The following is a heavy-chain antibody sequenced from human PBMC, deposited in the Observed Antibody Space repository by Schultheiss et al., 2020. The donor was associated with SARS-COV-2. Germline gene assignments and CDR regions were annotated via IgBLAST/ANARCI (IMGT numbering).Heavy chain of an antibody. V-gene: IGHV3-30*03. CDR3: VRDWNWGFDY. D-gene: IGHD7-27*01. J-gene: IGHJ4*02. Sequence: GGSLRLSCAASGFTFSSYGMHWVRQAPGKGLEWVAVISYDGSNKYYADSVKGRFTISRDNAKNSLYLQINSLRAEDTAVYYCVRDWNWGFDYWGQGTLVTVSS. CDR1: GFTFSSYG. CDR2: ISYDGSNK.